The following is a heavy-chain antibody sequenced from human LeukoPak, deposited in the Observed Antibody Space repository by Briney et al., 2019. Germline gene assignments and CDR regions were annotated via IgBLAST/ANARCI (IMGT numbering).Heavy chain of an antibody. V-gene: IGHV1-2*06. CDR1: GYTFTAYY. CDR2: INPNSGGT. J-gene: IGHJ4*02. Sequence: ASVKVSCKASGYTFTAYYMHWVRQAPGQGLEWMGRINPNSGGTNYAQKFQGRVTTTRDTSISTAYMELSRLRSDDTAVYYCARAGRYCSGGSCYYIYWGQGTLVTVSS. D-gene: IGHD2-15*01. CDR3: ARAGRYCSGGSCYYIY.